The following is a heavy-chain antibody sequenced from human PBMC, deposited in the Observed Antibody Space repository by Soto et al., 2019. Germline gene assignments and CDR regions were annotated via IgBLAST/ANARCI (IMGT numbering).Heavy chain of an antibody. V-gene: IGHV4-39*01. Sequence: QLQLQESGPGLVKPSETLSLTCTVSGGSISSSSYYWGWIRQPPGKGLEWIGSIYYSGSTYYNPSLKSRVTISVDTSKNQFSLKLSSVTAADTAVYYCASLGIVGATGYWGQGTLVTVSS. CDR2: IYYSGST. CDR1: GGSISSSSYY. D-gene: IGHD1-26*01. CDR3: ASLGIVGATGY. J-gene: IGHJ4*02.